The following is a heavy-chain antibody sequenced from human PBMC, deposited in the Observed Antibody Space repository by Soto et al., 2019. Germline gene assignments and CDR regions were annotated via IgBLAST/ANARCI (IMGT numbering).Heavy chain of an antibody. J-gene: IGHJ4*02. D-gene: IGHD3-10*01. CDR3: ARDLCYGSGSYYTHSYFDY. CDR1: GGSISSGGYY. V-gene: IGHV4-31*03. CDR2: IYYSGST. Sequence: LSLTCTVSGGSISSGGYYWSWIRQHPGKGLEWIGYIYYSGSTYYNPSLKSRVTISVDTSKNQFSLKLSSVTAADTAVYYCARDLCYGSGSYYTHSYFDYWGQGTLVTVSS.